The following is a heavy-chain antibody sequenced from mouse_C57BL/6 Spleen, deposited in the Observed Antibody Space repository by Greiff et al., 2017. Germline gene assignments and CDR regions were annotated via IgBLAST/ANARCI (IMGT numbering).Heavy chain of an antibody. J-gene: IGHJ2*01. V-gene: IGHV1-15*01. Sequence: QVQLQQSGAELVRPGASVTLSCKASGYTFTDYEMHWVKQTPVHGLEWIGAIDPETGGTAYNQKFKGKAILTADKSSSTAYMELRSLTSEDSAVYYCTRWRNYDRDYWGQGTTLTVSS. CDR2: IDPETGGT. CDR1: GYTFTDYE. D-gene: IGHD2-4*01. CDR3: TRWRNYDRDY.